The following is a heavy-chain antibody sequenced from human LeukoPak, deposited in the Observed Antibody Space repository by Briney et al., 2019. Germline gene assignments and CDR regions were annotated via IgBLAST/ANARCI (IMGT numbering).Heavy chain of an antibody. Sequence: GGSLRLSCAASGFSFSSYGMHWVRQAPGKGLEWVAVLWYDGGNKYYADSVKGRFTISRDNSKNRLYLQMNSLRAEDTAVYYCARDSGAAMTYFDHWGQGTLVTVSS. CDR1: GFSFSSYG. D-gene: IGHD5-18*01. V-gene: IGHV3-33*01. CDR2: LWYDGGNK. CDR3: ARDSGAAMTYFDH. J-gene: IGHJ4*02.